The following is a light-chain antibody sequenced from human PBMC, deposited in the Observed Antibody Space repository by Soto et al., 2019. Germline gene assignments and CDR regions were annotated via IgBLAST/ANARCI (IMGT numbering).Light chain of an antibody. J-gene: IGKJ1*01. CDR3: QQSYGIPRT. CDR2: TAS. CDR1: QNISTY. V-gene: IGKV1-39*01. Sequence: DIQMTQSPSSLSASVGDGITITCRASQNISTYLNWYQHKPEKAPKLLINTASTLQTGVPSRFSGRGSGTDFTLTISSLQPEDFATYYCQQSYGIPRTFGQGTKVDIK.